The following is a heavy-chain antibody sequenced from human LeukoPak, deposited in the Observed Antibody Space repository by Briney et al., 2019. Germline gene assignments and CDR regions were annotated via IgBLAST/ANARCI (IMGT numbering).Heavy chain of an antibody. Sequence: PSETLPLTCAVSGGSISSGGYSWSWIRQPPGKGLEWIGYIYHSGSTYYNPSLKSRVTISVDRSKNQFSLKLSSVTAADTAVYSCARTDSIGLFQYWGQGILVTVSS. CDR2: IYHSGST. CDR3: ARTDSIGLFQY. CDR1: GGSISSGGYS. J-gene: IGHJ4*02. D-gene: IGHD3-22*01. V-gene: IGHV4-30-2*01.